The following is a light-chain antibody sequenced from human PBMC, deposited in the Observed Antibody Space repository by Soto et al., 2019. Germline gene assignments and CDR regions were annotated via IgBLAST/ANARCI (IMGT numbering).Light chain of an antibody. CDR1: QSISNY. V-gene: IGKV1-39*01. Sequence: DIQMTQSPSSLSASVGDRVTITCRASQSISNYLNWYQQKPGKAPKLLIYGASNLQSGAPSRFSGSGSGTDFTLTISSLQPEDFATYYCQQSYSTLITFGQGTRLEIK. CDR2: GAS. CDR3: QQSYSTLIT. J-gene: IGKJ5*01.